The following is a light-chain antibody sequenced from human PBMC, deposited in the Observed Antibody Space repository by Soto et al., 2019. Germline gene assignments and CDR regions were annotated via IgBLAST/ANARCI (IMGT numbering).Light chain of an antibody. CDR3: CSYAGSSTSWV. V-gene: IGLV2-23*01. J-gene: IGLJ3*02. Sequence: QSALTQPASVSGSPGQSITISCTGTSSDVGSYNLVSWYQQHPGKAPKLMVYEGSKRPSGVSNRSAGSKSGNTASLTITGVQAEDEADYYCCSYAGSSTSWVFGGGTKLTVL. CDR1: SSDVGSYNL. CDR2: EGS.